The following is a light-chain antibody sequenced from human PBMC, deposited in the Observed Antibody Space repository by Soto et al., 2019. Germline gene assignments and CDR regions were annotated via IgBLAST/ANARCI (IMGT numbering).Light chain of an antibody. V-gene: IGKV3-20*01. CDR2: GAS. Sequence: VMTQAPATLSVSPGERATLSCRASQSVTSTYLAWYQQKPGQAPRLLIYGASSRANGVPDRFSGSGSGTDFTLTISRLEPEDFAVYFCHHYASTFGQGTKVDIK. CDR3: HHYAST. CDR1: QSVTSTY. J-gene: IGKJ1*01.